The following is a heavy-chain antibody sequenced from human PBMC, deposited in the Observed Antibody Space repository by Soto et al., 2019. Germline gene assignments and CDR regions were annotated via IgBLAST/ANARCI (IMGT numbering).Heavy chain of an antibody. V-gene: IGHV4-4*02. Sequence: PWETLSLTCAVSGGSISSSNWWSWVRQPPRKGLEWIGEIYHSGSTNYNPSLKSRVTISVDKSKNQFSLKLSSVTAADTVVYYCARDPRSIAVDGKEFDYWGQGTLVTVSS. CDR2: IYHSGST. CDR3: ARDPRSIAVDGKEFDY. CDR1: GGSISSSNW. D-gene: IGHD6-19*01. J-gene: IGHJ4*02.